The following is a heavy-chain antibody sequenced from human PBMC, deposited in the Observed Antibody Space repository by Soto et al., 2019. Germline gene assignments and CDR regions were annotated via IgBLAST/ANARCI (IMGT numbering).Heavy chain of an antibody. V-gene: IGHV4-59*01. J-gene: IGHJ4*02. CDR2: IYYSGST. D-gene: IGHD6-13*01. CDR1: GGSISSYY. CDR3: AHQGWAAAFDS. Sequence: SGTLSLTCTVSGGSISSYYWSWIRQPPGKGLEWIGYIYYSGSTNYSPSLKSRLTITKDTSKNQVVLTMTNIDPVDTATYYCAHQGWAAAFDSWGQGTLVTVSS.